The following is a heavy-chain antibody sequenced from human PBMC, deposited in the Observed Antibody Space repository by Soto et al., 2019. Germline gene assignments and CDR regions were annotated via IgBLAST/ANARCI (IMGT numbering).Heavy chain of an antibody. V-gene: IGHV1-69*13. CDR1: GGTFSSYA. CDR3: ARGATYYDILTGYPIDY. Sequence: SVKVSCKASGGTFSSYAISWVRQAPGQGLEWMGGIIPIFGTANYAQKFQGRVTITADESTSTAYMELSSLRSEDTAVYYCARGATYYDILTGYPIDYWGQGTLVTVSS. D-gene: IGHD3-9*01. CDR2: IIPIFGTA. J-gene: IGHJ4*02.